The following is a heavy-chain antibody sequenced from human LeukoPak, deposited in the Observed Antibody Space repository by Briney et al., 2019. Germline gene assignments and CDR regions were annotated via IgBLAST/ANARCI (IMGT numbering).Heavy chain of an antibody. D-gene: IGHD3-22*01. Sequence: ASVKVSCKASGYTFTSYGISWVRQAPGQGLEWMGWISAYNGNTNYAQKLQGRVTMTTDPSTSTAYMQMRSLRSDDTGVYYCARDNPYYDSSGYYFFDYWGQGTLVTVSS. CDR1: GYTFTSYG. CDR3: ARDNPYYDSSGYYFFDY. CDR2: ISAYNGNT. J-gene: IGHJ4*02. V-gene: IGHV1-18*01.